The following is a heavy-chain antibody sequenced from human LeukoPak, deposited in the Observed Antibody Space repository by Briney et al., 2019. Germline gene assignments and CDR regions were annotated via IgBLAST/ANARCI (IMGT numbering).Heavy chain of an antibody. V-gene: IGHV1-46*01. CDR2: INPTGGST. CDR1: GYTFPSYF. Sequence: ASVKVSCKASGYTFPSYFMHWVRQAPGQGLEWMGIINPTGGSTTYAQKFQGRVTMTRDTSTSTVYMELSSLRSDDTAVYYCARAAARRFDYWGQGTLVTVSS. D-gene: IGHD6-6*01. CDR3: ARAAARRFDY. J-gene: IGHJ4*02.